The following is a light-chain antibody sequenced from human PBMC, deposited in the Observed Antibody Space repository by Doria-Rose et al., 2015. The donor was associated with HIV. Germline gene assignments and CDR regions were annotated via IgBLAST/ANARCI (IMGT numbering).Light chain of an antibody. CDR2: DGS. CDR1: QSFSSNY. CDR3: HQYGTSWT. V-gene: IGKV3-20*01. J-gene: IGKJ1*01. Sequence: TQSPGTLSLSPGERATLSCRASQSFSSNYLAWYQQKPGQAPSLLIYDGSTRATGIPDRSSASGSGTDFTLTINRLEPEDFALYYCHQYGTSWTFGQGAKVEI.